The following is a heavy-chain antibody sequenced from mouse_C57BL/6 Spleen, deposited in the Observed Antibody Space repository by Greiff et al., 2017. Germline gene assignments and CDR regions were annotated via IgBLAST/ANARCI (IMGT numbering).Heavy chain of an antibody. CDR3: VITAVIGNYFDY. J-gene: IGHJ2*01. D-gene: IGHD1-1*01. CDR1: GFTFKNTY. V-gene: IGHV14-3*01. CDR2: IDPANGNT. Sequence: EVQLQQSVAELVRPGASVKLSCTASGFTFKNTYMHWVKQRPEQGLEWIGSIDPANGNTNYDPKFQGKATITAETSSNTAYLQLSSLTSEDTSIDYCVITAVIGNYFDYWGQGATLTVSS.